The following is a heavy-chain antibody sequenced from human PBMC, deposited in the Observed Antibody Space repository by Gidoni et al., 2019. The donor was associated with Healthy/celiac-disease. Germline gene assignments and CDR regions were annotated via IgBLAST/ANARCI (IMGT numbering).Heavy chain of an antibody. CDR1: GFTFSSSA. CDR2: ISYDGSNK. J-gene: IGHJ4*02. D-gene: IGHD5-12*01. Sequence: QVQLVESGGGVVQPGRSLRLSCAASGFTFSSSAMHWVRQAPGKGLEWLAVISYDGSNKYYADSVKGRFTISRDNSKNTLYLQMNSLRAEDTAVYYCARLPYYSGYDLSGPFYWGQGTLVTVSS. CDR3: ARLPYYSGYDLSGPFY. V-gene: IGHV3-30-3*01.